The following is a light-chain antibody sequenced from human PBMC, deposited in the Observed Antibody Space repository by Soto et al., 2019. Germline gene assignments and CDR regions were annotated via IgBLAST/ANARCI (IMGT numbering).Light chain of an antibody. V-gene: IGKV3-20*01. J-gene: IGKJ1*01. CDR2: DTS. CDR1: QSLNSNF. Sequence: ENVLTQSPGTLSLSPGERATLSCRASQSLNSNFLAWYQRKPGQAPRLHIFDTSNRASGIPDRFSGSGSGTDFTLTINSLEPEDFAVYYCQQYDSSPGTFGQGTKVEFK. CDR3: QQYDSSPGT.